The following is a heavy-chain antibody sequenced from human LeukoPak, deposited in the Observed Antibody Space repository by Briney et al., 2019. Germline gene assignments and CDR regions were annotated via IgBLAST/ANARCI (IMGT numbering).Heavy chain of an antibody. CDR1: GFSVGNYA. D-gene: IGHD2-21*01. V-gene: IGHV3-23*01. Sequence: GGSLRLSCVASGFSVGNYAMSWVRQAPGTGRQWVSQISGTGGATWYAGFARDRFTISRDNSKKTLYLQMSGLRVEDTAMYYCVKDPRDTYGTNWFVSWGQGTLLIVSS. CDR3: VKDPRDTYGTNWFVS. J-gene: IGHJ5*01. CDR2: ISGTGGAT.